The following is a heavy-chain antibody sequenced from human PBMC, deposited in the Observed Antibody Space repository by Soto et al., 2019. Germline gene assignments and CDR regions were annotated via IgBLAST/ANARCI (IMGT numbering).Heavy chain of an antibody. D-gene: IGHD2-2*01. CDR1: GGSISSSNW. CDR2: IYHSGST. CDR3: VRVEIVVVPAAIHYYYGMDV. V-gene: IGHV4-4*02. J-gene: IGHJ6*02. Sequence: PSETRSLTCAVSGGSISSSNWWSWVRQPPGKGLDWIGEIYHSGSTNYNPSLKSRATISVDKSKNQFSLKLSSVTAADTAVYYCVRVEIVVVPAAIHYYYGMDVWGQGTTVTVSS.